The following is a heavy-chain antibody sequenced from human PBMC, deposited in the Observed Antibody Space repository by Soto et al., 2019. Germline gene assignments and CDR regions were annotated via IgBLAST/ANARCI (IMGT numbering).Heavy chain of an antibody. CDR1: GGTFSSYT. J-gene: IGHJ2*01. CDR3: ASLLTMYSGSYYWYFDL. Sequence: SVKVSCKASGGTFSSYTISWVRQAPGQGLEWMGRIIPILGIANYAQKFQGRVTITADKSTSTAYMELSSLRSEDTAVYYCASLLTMYSGSYYWYFDLWGRGTLVTVSS. D-gene: IGHD1-26*01. V-gene: IGHV1-69*02. CDR2: IIPILGIA.